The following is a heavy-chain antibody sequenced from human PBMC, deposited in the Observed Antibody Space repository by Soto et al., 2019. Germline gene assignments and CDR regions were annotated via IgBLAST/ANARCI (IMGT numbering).Heavy chain of an antibody. CDR3: ARRLPGIAVAGTWSGAFDI. CDR1: GFTFSSYS. Sequence: GGSLRLSCAASGFTFSSYSMNWVRQAPGKGLEWVSSISSSSSYIYYADSVKGRFTISRDNAKNSLYLQMNSLRAEDTAVYYCARRLPGIAVAGTWSGAFDIWGQGTMVTVSS. V-gene: IGHV3-21*01. D-gene: IGHD6-19*01. CDR2: ISSSSSYI. J-gene: IGHJ3*02.